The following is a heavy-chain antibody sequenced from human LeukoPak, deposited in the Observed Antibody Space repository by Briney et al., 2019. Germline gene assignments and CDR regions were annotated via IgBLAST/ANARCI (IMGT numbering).Heavy chain of an antibody. CDR3: ATDRVTIFGVGGRYFDY. CDR1: GYTFTSYG. V-gene: IGHV1-18*01. Sequence: ASVKVSCKASGYTFTSYGISWVRQAPGQGLEWMGWISVYNGNTNYAQKLQGRVTMTKDTSTSTAYMELRSLRSDDTAVYYCATDRVTIFGVGGRYFDYWGQGTLVTVSS. CDR2: ISVYNGNT. J-gene: IGHJ4*02. D-gene: IGHD3-3*01.